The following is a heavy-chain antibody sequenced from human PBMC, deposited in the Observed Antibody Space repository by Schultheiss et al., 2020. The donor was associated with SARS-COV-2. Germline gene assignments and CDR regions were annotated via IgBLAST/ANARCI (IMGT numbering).Heavy chain of an antibody. CDR1: GFTVSSNY. J-gene: IGHJ4*02. CDR3: ARAPHYYDSSGYELALFDY. Sequence: GSLRLSCAASGFTVSSNYMSWIRQPPGKGLEWIGSIYHSGSTYYNPSLKSRVTISVDTSKNQFSLKLSSVTAADTAVYYCARAPHYYDSSGYELALFDYWGQGTLVTVSS. CDR2: IYHSGST. V-gene: IGHV4-38-2*01. D-gene: IGHD3-22*01.